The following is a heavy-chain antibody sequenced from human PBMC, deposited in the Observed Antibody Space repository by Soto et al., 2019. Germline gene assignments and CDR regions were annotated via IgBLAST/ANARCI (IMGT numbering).Heavy chain of an antibody. CDR1: GYTFTSYY. D-gene: IGHD2-2*01. CDR3: AGEVPAAIPYYYYGMDV. Sequence: WASVKVSCKASGYTFTSYYMHWVRQAPGQGLEWMGIINPSGGSTSYAQKFQGRVTMTRDTSTSTVYMELSSLRSEDTAVYYCAGEVPAAIPYYYYGMDVWGQGTTVTVSS. J-gene: IGHJ6*02. V-gene: IGHV1-46*01. CDR2: INPSGGST.